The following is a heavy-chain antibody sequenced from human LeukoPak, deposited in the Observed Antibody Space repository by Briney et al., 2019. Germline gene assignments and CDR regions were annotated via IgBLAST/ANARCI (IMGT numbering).Heavy chain of an antibody. D-gene: IGHD2-15*01. CDR2: ISDSGDIT. V-gene: IGHV3-23*01. Sequence: GGSLRLSCAASGFTFSSYAMSWVRQAPGKGLEWVSGISDSGDITYYADSVKGRFTISRDNSKNTLYLQMKSLRAEDTALYYCAKDLRGLVVIDFDYWGQGILVTVSS. CDR1: GFTFSSYA. J-gene: IGHJ4*02. CDR3: AKDLRGLVVIDFDY.